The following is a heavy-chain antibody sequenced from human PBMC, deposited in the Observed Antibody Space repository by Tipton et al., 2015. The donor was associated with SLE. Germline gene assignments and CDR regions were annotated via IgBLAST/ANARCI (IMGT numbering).Heavy chain of an antibody. CDR2: MNPNSGNT. V-gene: IGHV1-8*01. J-gene: IGHJ3*01. CDR1: GYAFNMYD. Sequence: QSGPEVKKTGASVKVSCEASGYAFNMYDINWVRQATGQGLEWMGWMNPNSGNTGYAQKLQGRITMTRDTSTNTAYMELSSLRSQDTAIYYCATYYEVWSGPARDAVDLWGQGTKVTVSS. D-gene: IGHD3-3*01. CDR3: ATYYEVWSGPARDAVDL.